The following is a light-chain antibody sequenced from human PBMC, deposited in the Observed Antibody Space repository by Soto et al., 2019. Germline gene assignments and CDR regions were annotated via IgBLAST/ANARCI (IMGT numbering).Light chain of an antibody. V-gene: IGLV2-14*01. Sequence: QSALTQPAAVSGSPGQSITISCTGTSSDVGGYNYVSWYQQHPGIAPKLLIYGVTNRPSGVSPRFSGSKSGNTASLTISGLQAEDEADYHCSSSTSASTLLYLFGTGTKVTVL. CDR2: GVT. J-gene: IGLJ1*01. CDR3: SSSTSASTLLYL. CDR1: SSDVGGYNY.